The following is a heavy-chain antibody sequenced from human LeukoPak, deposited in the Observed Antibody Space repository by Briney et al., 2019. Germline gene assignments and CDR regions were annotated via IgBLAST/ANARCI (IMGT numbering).Heavy chain of an antibody. D-gene: IGHD4-17*01. CDR2: ISGSGGST. CDR1: GFTFSSYA. V-gene: IGHV3-23*01. J-gene: IGHJ4*02. Sequence: PGGSLRLSCAASGFTFSSYAMSWVRQAPGKGLEWVSAISGSGGSTYYADSVKGRSTISRDNSKNTLYLQMNSLRAEDTGVYYCAKSRGDYGDFLDYWGQGTLVTVSS. CDR3: AKSRGDYGDFLDY.